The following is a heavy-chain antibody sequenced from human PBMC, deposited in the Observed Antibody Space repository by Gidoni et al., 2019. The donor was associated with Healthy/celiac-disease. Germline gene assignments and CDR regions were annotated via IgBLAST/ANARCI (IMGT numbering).Heavy chain of an antibody. CDR1: GGSLSSSSYY. Sequence: QLQLQESGPGLVKPSETLSLTCTVSGGSLSSSSYYWGWIRQPPGKGLEWIGSIYYSGSTYYNPSLKSRVTISVDTSKNQFSLKLSSVTAADTAVYYCARVMGRQLWLIDYWGQGTLVTVSS. CDR3: ARVMGRQLWLIDY. V-gene: IGHV4-39*01. J-gene: IGHJ4*02. D-gene: IGHD5-18*01. CDR2: IYYSGST.